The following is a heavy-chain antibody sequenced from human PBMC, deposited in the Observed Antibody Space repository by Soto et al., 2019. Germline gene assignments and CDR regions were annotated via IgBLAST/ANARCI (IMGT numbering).Heavy chain of an antibody. J-gene: IGHJ4*02. D-gene: IGHD3-3*01. CDR2: IYTGGTT. V-gene: IGHV3-53*01. CDR3: ARGGKIFVRAAITSPFDY. CDR1: GFTVSSNY. Sequence: VGSLRLSCAASGFTVSSNYMSWVRQAPGKGLEWVSVIYTGGTTCYADSEKGRFTISRDNSKNTLYLQMDSRRAEDTAVYYCARGGKIFVRAAITSPFDYWGQGTLVTVSS.